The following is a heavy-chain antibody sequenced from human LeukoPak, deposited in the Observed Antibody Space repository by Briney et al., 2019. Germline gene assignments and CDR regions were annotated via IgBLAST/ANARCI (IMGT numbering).Heavy chain of an antibody. D-gene: IGHD1-26*01. CDR1: GGTFSSYA. CDR2: IIPIFGTA. J-gene: IGHJ3*02. Sequence: EASVKVSCKASGGTFSSYAISWVRQAPGQGLEWMGGIIPIFGTANYAQKFQGRVTITADESTSTAYMELSSLRSEDTAVYYCARDVGAKAFDIWGQGTMVTVSS. V-gene: IGHV1-69*01. CDR3: ARDVGAKAFDI.